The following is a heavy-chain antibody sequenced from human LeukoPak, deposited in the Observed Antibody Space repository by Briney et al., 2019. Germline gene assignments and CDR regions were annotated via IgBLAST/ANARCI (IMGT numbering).Heavy chain of an antibody. CDR1: GGSISSYY. D-gene: IGHD5-24*01. J-gene: IGHJ4*02. CDR3: ARGIEMATIEFDY. V-gene: IGHV4-59*01. Sequence: PSETLSLTCTVPGGSISSYYWSWIRQPPGKGLEWIGYIYYSGSTNYNPSLKSRVTISVDTSKNQFSLKLSSVTAADTAVYYCARGIEMATIEFDYWGQGTLVTVSS. CDR2: IYYSGST.